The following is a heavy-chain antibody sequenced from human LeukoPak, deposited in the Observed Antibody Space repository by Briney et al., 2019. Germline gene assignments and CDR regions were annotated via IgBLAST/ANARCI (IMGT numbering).Heavy chain of an antibody. CDR1: GFTFSSYG. Sequence: GGSLRLSCAASGFTFSSYGMHWVRQAPGKGLEWVAFIRYDGSNKYYADSVKGRFTISRDNSKNTLYLQMNSLRAEDTAVYYCASGQLELPNHYYYYYMGVWGKGTTVTVSS. J-gene: IGHJ6*03. CDR2: IRYDGSNK. CDR3: ASGQLELPNHYYYYYMGV. D-gene: IGHD1-7*01. V-gene: IGHV3-30*02.